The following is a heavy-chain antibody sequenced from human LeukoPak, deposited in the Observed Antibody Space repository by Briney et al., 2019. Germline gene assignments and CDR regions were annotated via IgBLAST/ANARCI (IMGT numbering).Heavy chain of an antibody. D-gene: IGHD6-6*01. Sequence: GESLKISCKGSGYRFTTYWIGWVRQMPGKGLEWMGIIYPGDSDTRYSPSFQGQVTTSADKSINTAYLQWSSLKASDTAMYYCARQLQKSSGAFDIWGQGTMVTVSS. CDR1: GYRFTTYW. CDR2: IYPGDSDT. V-gene: IGHV5-51*01. J-gene: IGHJ3*02. CDR3: ARQLQKSSGAFDI.